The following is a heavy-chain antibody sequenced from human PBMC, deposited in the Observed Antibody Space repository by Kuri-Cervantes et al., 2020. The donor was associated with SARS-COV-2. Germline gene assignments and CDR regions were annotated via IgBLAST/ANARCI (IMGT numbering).Heavy chain of an antibody. Sequence: GSLRLSCTVSGGSISSSSYYWGWIRQPPGKGLEWIGCIYYSGSTYYNPSLKSRVTISVDTSKNQFSLKLSSVTAADTAVYYCASGAYGQLTRYWGQGTLVTVSS. CDR2: IYYSGST. CDR3: ASGAYGQLTRY. D-gene: IGHD3-16*01. J-gene: IGHJ4*02. CDR1: GGSISSSSYY. V-gene: IGHV4-39*07.